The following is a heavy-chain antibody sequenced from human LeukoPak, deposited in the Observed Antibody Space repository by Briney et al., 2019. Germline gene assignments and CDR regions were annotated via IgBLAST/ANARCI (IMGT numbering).Heavy chain of an antibody. CDR1: GFTFSSYA. CDR2: ISSNGGST. V-gene: IGHV3-64*01. Sequence: GGSLRLSCAASGFTFSSYAMHWVRQAPGKGLEYVSAISSNGGSTYYANSGKGRITISRDNSKNTVYLQMGSLRGEDMAVYYCARDGAYYDFWSGYSNFMDVWGKGTTVTVSS. D-gene: IGHD3-3*01. CDR3: ARDGAYYDFWSGYSNFMDV. J-gene: IGHJ6*03.